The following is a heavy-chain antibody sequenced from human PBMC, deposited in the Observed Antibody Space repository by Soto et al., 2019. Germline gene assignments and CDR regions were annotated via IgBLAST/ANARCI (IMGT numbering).Heavy chain of an antibody. CDR3: EGSWR. V-gene: IGHV3-23*02. CDR1: GFTIRNYA. D-gene: IGHD3-3*01. J-gene: IGHJ1*01. Sequence: EVQVLESGGGLVQPGGSLRLSCAASGFTIRNYAMSWVRQAPGKALEWVAGISGTTDRTYYRDSVEGRFTIFKDTSKNTLYLEMNSLRAEDTALYRCEGSWRWGQGTLVTVSS. CDR2: ISGTTDRT.